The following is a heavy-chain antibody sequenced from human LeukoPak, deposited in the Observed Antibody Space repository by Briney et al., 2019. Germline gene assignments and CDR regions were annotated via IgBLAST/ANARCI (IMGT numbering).Heavy chain of an antibody. D-gene: IGHD1-14*01. CDR1: VVSFGSFA. CDR2: IIPIFATT. Sequence: SVKVSCKTSVVSFGSFAFGWVRQAPGQGLDWMGGIIPIFATTNYAQEFPCRVSITADESTSTVFMELNSLRSGDTAVYYCARGPPLTYDHTPEGYYHYYMDVWGTGTTVTISS. CDR3: ARGPPLTYDHTPEGYYHYYMDV. J-gene: IGHJ6*03. V-gene: IGHV1-69*13.